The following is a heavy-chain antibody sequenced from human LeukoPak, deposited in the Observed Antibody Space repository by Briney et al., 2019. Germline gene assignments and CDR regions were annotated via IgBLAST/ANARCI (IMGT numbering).Heavy chain of an antibody. J-gene: IGHJ3*02. Sequence: KPSETLSLTCAVSGGSFSAYFWRWIRQPPGKGLEWIGDVGHSGSADYNPSLKSRVTISADPSKSQFSLKLTSVTVADTAVYYCATRGDYSDTSGNPYDALDIWGQGTMVTVSS. CDR3: ATRGDYSDTSGNPYDALDI. V-gene: IGHV4-34*01. CDR2: VGHSGSA. D-gene: IGHD3-22*01. CDR1: GGSFSAYF.